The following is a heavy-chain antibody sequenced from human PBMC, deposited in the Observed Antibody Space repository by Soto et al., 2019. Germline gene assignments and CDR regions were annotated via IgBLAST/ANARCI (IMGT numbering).Heavy chain of an antibody. CDR2: ISGSGGRT. CDR3: SAQIVVVMYPYY. Sequence: PGGSLRLSCAASGFTFSSYAMSWVRQAPGKGLEWVSAISGSGGRTYYADSVKGRFTISRDNSKNMLYLQMNSLRAEDTAVYYFSAQIVVVMYPYYWGEGTLGTVAS. CDR1: GFTFSSYA. V-gene: IGHV3-23*01. J-gene: IGHJ4*02. D-gene: IGHD3-22*01.